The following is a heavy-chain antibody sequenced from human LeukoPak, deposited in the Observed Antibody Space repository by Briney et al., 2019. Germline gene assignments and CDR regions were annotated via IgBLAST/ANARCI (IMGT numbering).Heavy chain of an antibody. D-gene: IGHD6-19*01. CDR2: ISDDGSNK. Sequence: GGSLRLSCAASGFTFSSYGMHWVRQAPGKGLEWVAVISDDGSNKYNEDSVKGRITISRDNAKNSLYLQMNSLRAEDTAVYYCARGRAVAGTRYYYYYYMDVWGKGTTVTVSS. CDR1: GFTFSSYG. J-gene: IGHJ6*03. CDR3: ARGRAVAGTRYYYYYYMDV. V-gene: IGHV3-33*05.